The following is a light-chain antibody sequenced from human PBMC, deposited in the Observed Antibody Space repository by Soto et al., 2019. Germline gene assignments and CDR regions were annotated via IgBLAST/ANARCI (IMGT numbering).Light chain of an antibody. CDR1: SSDAGGYNY. J-gene: IGLJ1*01. Sequence: QSALTQPASVSGSPGQSITISCIGTSSDAGGYNYVSWYQQHPGKAPKLMIYEVTNRPSGVSNRFSGSKSGNTASLTISGLQAEDEADYYCSSYTSSTSYVFGAGTKVTVL. CDR3: SSYTSSTSYV. CDR2: EVT. V-gene: IGLV2-14*01.